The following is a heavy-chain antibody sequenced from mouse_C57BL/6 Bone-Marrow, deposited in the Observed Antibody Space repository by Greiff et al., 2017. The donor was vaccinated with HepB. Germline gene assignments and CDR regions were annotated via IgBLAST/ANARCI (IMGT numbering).Heavy chain of an antibody. CDR3: ARWAITTG. CDR2: INPNNGGT. CDR1: GYTFTDYY. J-gene: IGHJ2*01. V-gene: IGHV1-26*01. Sequence: VQLQQSGPELVKPGASVKISCKASGYTFTDYYMNWVKQSHGKSLEWIGDINPNNGGTSYNQKFKGKATLTVDKSSSTAYMELRSLTSEDSAVYYCARWAITTGWGQGTTLTVSS. D-gene: IGHD1-1*01.